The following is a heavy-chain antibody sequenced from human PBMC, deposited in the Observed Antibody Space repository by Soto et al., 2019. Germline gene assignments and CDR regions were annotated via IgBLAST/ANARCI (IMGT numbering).Heavy chain of an antibody. Sequence: QVQLVQSGAEVKKPGSSVKVSCKASGGTFSSYAISWVRQAPGQGLEWMGGIIPIFGTANYAQKFQGRVTITADESTSTAYMELSSLRSEDTAVYYCARDEIVVVPAAPSQYYYYYGMDVWGQGTTVTVSS. CDR3: ARDEIVVVPAAPSQYYYYYGMDV. CDR1: GGTFSSYA. J-gene: IGHJ6*02. D-gene: IGHD2-2*01. V-gene: IGHV1-69*01. CDR2: IIPIFGTA.